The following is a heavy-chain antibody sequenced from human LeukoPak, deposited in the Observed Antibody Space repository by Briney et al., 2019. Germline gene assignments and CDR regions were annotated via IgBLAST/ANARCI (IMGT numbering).Heavy chain of an antibody. CDR3: TWVGARYYFDY. Sequence: GSLRLSCAASGFAFNHAWMSWVRQAPGKGLEWLGRIKSKTNGGTTGYAAPVKGRFTISRDDSKNTLYLQIDSLKTEDTAVYYCTWVGARYYFDYWGQGTLVTVSS. V-gene: IGHV3-15*01. D-gene: IGHD1-26*01. CDR1: GFAFNHAW. J-gene: IGHJ4*02. CDR2: IKSKTNGGTT.